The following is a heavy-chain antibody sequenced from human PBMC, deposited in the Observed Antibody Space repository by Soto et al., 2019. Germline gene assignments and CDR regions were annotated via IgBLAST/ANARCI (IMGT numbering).Heavy chain of an antibody. CDR2: INSDGSST. Sequence: EVQLVESGGGLVQPGGSLRLSCAASGFTFSSYWMHWVRQVPGKGLVWVSRINSDGSSTTYADSVRGRFTISRDNAKNNLYMQMHSLIAEDTAVYYCARDIVVVVATSDYGMDVWGQGTTVTVSS. CDR1: GFTFSSYW. J-gene: IGHJ6*02. D-gene: IGHD2-15*01. V-gene: IGHV3-74*01. CDR3: ARDIVVVVATSDYGMDV.